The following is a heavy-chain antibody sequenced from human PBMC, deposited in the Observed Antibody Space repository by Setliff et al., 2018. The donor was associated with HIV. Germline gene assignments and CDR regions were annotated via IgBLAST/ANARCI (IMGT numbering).Heavy chain of an antibody. CDR1: GFIFSDSW. D-gene: IGHD3-22*01. Sequence: PGGSLRLSCGASGFIFSDSWMDWVRQAPGKGLEWVATIKKDGREKYYVDSVKGRFTISRDNARTSLYLEMTNLKVADTAMYYCARADYDTRGVAEYFHRWGQGTQVTVSS. CDR3: ARADYDTRGVAEYFHR. CDR2: IKKDGREK. J-gene: IGHJ1*01. V-gene: IGHV3-7*03.